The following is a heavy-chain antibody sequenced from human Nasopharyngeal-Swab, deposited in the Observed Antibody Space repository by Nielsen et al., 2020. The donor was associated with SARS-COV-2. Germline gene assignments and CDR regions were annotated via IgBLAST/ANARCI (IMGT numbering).Heavy chain of an antibody. CDR3: AREPSMVRGPFDP. Sequence: GESLKISCAASGFTFSSYGMHWVRQAPGKGLEWVAVISYDGSNKYYADSVKGRFTISRDNSKNTLYLQMNSLRAEDTAVYYCAREPSMVRGPFDPWGQGTLVTVSS. D-gene: IGHD3-10*01. V-gene: IGHV3-30*03. CDR2: ISYDGSNK. J-gene: IGHJ5*02. CDR1: GFTFSSYG.